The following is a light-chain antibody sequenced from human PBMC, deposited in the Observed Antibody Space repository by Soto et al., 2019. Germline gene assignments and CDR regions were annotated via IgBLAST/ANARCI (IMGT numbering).Light chain of an antibody. CDR2: AAS. Sequence: DIQMTQSPSSLSASVGDTVTITCRASQGISKDLAWYQQKPGKSPKPLIYAASTLHSAVPSRFGGSGSGTDLTLTIRSLQPEDVATYYCLEYHSAPRTFGQGTKVEIK. CDR3: LEYHSAPRT. V-gene: IGKV1-27*01. J-gene: IGKJ1*01. CDR1: QGISKD.